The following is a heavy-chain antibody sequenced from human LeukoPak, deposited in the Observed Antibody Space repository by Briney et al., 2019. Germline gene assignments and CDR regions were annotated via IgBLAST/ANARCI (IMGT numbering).Heavy chain of an antibody. Sequence: AGGSLRLSCAASGFTFSSYSMNWVRQAPGKGLEWVSSISGSSSYIYYADSVKGRFTISRDNAKNSLYLQMNSLRAEDTAVYYCASGSGTVGYWGQGTLVTVSS. CDR2: ISGSSSYI. CDR3: ASGSGTVGY. D-gene: IGHD1-26*01. J-gene: IGHJ4*02. V-gene: IGHV3-21*01. CDR1: GFTFSSYS.